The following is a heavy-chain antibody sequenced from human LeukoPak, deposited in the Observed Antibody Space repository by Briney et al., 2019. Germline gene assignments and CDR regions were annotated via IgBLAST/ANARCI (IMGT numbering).Heavy chain of an antibody. CDR2: MSYSGST. J-gene: IGHJ4*02. D-gene: IGHD3-22*01. CDR1: RGXISSRSFY. CDR3: ARLTNSDSSGYYLDY. V-gene: IGHV4-39*01. Sequence: SETLSLTCTVSRGXISSRSFYWGWIRQPPGKGLEYIGSMSYSGSTYYNPSLKSRVTISVDTSKNQFSLKLSSVTAADTAVYYCARLTNSDSSGYYLDYWGQGTLVTVSS.